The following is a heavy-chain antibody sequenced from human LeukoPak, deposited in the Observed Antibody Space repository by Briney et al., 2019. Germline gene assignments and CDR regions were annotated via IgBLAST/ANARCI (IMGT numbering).Heavy chain of an antibody. Sequence: PGGSLRLSCAASGFSFSSYAKHWVRQAPGKGLEWLSFISSDGSEKYYADSVKGRITISRDNSKNTLYLQLSSLRVEDTAVYYCAREHGRSGYFDYWGQGTLVSVSS. D-gene: IGHD3-22*01. CDR1: GFSFSSYA. CDR3: AREHGRSGYFDY. J-gene: IGHJ4*02. V-gene: IGHV3-30*19. CDR2: ISSDGSEK.